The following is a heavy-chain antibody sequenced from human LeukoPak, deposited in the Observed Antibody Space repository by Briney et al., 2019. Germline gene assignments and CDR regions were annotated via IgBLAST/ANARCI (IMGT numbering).Heavy chain of an antibody. CDR2: IKQDGSVK. CDR3: ARIGYSSSPIDY. V-gene: IGHV3-7*01. J-gene: IGHJ4*02. CDR1: GFTFSDYW. D-gene: IGHD6-6*01. Sequence: GGSLRLSCAASGFTFSDYWMSWVRQAPGKGLQWVANIKQDGSVKYYVDSVKGRFTISRDNAKNSLYLQMNSLRAEDTAIFYCARIGYSSSPIDYWGQGTLVTVSS.